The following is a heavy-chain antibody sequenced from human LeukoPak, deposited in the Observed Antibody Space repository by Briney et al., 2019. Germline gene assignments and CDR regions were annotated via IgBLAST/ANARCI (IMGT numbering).Heavy chain of an antibody. CDR3: ANEGYDGSGNYPDN. CDR2: ISYDGSSK. J-gene: IGHJ4*02. D-gene: IGHD3-10*01. CDR1: GFTFSSYG. Sequence: GGSLRLSCAASGFTFSSYGMHWVRQAPGKGLEWVAVISYDGSSKTYADSVKGRFTISRGNSKNTLSLQMNSLRAEDTAVYYCANEGYDGSGNYPDNWGQGTLVSVST. V-gene: IGHV3-30*18.